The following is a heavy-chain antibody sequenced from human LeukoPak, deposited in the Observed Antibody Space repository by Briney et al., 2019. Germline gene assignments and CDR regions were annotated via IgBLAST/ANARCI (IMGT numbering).Heavy chain of an antibody. CDR1: GFTFSSYA. D-gene: IGHD6-19*01. CDR2: ISYDGSNK. V-gene: IGHV3-30*04. CDR3: ARVQYSSGWWLTERPGGSLDY. J-gene: IGHJ4*02. Sequence: GGSLRLSCAASGFTFSSYAMHWVRQAPGKGLEWVAVISYDGSNKYYADSVKGRFTISRDNSKNTLYLQMSSLRAEDTAVYYCARVQYSSGWWLTERPGGSLDYWGQGTLVTVSS.